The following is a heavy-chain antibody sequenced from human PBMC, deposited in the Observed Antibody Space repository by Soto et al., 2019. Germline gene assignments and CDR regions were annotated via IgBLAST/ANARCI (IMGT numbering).Heavy chain of an antibody. D-gene: IGHD1-26*01. V-gene: IGHV3-48*01. CDR1: GFTFNIYS. J-gene: IGHJ5*02. CDR2: ICGSRSAI. CDR3: ADLGGGIP. Sequence: EVQLVESGGGLVQPGGSLRLSCAASGFTFNIYSMNWVRKAPGKGREWVSYICGSRSAIYYSDSVKGRFTISRDNAKNSLYLQMNSLRAEDTAVYYCADLGGGIPWGQGTLVIVSS.